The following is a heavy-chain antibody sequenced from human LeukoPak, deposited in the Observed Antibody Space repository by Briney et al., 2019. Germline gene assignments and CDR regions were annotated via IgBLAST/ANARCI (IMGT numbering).Heavy chain of an antibody. Sequence: GGSLRLSCSASGFIFSIAAMHWARQGAGKGLEYVSSISANGDKTYYADSMKGRFTISRDNFKNTLYLQMSSLRSEDTAEYYCVNQLRLGELDYWGQGTLVTVSS. V-gene: IGHV3-64D*06. CDR2: ISANGDKT. CDR1: GFIFSIAA. J-gene: IGHJ4*02. D-gene: IGHD3-16*01. CDR3: VNQLRLGELDY.